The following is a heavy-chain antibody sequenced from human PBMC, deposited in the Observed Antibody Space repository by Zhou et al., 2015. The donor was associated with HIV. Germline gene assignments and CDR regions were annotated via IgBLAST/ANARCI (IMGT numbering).Heavy chain of an antibody. CDR3: ARVAWPAAILRQSGMDV. Sequence: QVQLVQSGAEVKKPGSSVKVSCKASGGTFSSYAISWVRQAPGQGLEWMGGIIPIFGTANYAQKFQGRVTITADESTSTAYMELRSLRSDDTAVYYCARVAWPAAILRQSGMDVVGPRDHGHRLL. V-gene: IGHV1-69*01. J-gene: IGHJ6*02. CDR2: IIPIFGTA. D-gene: IGHD2-2*01. CDR1: GGTFSSYA.